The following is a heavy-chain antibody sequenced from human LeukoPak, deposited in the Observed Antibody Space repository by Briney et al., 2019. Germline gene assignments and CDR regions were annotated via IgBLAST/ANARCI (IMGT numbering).Heavy chain of an antibody. CDR2: IWDDGSKK. J-gene: IGHJ4*02. V-gene: IGHV3-33*01. D-gene: IGHD3-16*01. CDR1: GLTFSIFS. Sequence: RRSLRLSCAASGLTFSIFSMHWGRHTPVGGLGWGAVIWDDGSKKYYADSLKARFTISRDNSKNTVYLQMDSLRAEDTALYYCARDLGRGNTPFDHWGQGPLVTVSS. CDR3: ARDLGRGNTPFDH.